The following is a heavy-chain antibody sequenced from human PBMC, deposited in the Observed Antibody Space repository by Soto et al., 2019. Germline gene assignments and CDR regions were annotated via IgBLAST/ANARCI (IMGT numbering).Heavy chain of an antibody. V-gene: IGHV4-59*01. CDR3: ASSNIAAAGFYYYGMDV. CDR1: GDSISSYY. D-gene: IGHD6-13*01. CDR2: IYYSGST. J-gene: IGHJ6*02. Sequence: QVQLQESGPGLVKPSETLSLTCTVSGDSISSYYWSWIRQPPGKGLGWIGYIYYSGSTNYNPSLKSRVTISVDTSKNQFSLNLSSVTAADTAVYYCASSNIAAAGFYYYGMDVWGRGTTVTVSS.